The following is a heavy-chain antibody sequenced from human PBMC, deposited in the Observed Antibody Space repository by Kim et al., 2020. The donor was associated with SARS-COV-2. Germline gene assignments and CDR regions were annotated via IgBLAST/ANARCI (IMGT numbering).Heavy chain of an antibody. D-gene: IGHD4-4*01. V-gene: IGHV1-58*01. CDR3: AATTVTDYYYGMDV. J-gene: IGHJ6*02. Sequence: QEFQERVTITRDMSTSTAYMELSSLRSEDTAVYYCAATTVTDYYYGMDVWGQGTTVTVSS.